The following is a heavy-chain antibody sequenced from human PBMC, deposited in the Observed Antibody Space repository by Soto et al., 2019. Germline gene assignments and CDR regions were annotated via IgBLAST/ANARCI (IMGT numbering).Heavy chain of an antibody. D-gene: IGHD6-19*01. CDR1: GFTFGDYW. V-gene: IGHV3-74*01. J-gene: IGHJ4*02. CDR2: FHTEESDI. CDR3: VRVSNGWSGMDY. Sequence: EVQLLESGGGFVESGGSLRLSCVASGFTFGDYWMYWVRQATGKGLAWVSGFHTEESDIHYEDSVKGLFTISRDNAKSTWYLQMNKLSDEYTAVYDFVRVSNGWSGMDYWGQGALVTFSS.